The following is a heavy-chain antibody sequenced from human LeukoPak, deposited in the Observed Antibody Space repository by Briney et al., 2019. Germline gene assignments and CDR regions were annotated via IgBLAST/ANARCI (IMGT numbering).Heavy chain of an antibody. Sequence: PGRSLRLSCAASGFTFSSYGMHWVRQAPGKGLEWVAVIWYDGSNKYYADSVKGRFIISRDNSKNTLYLQMNSLRAEDTAVYYCARDRTGAGRPLDNWFDPWGQGTLVTVSS. CDR3: ARDRTGAGRPLDNWFDP. J-gene: IGHJ5*02. CDR2: IWYDGSNK. V-gene: IGHV3-33*01. D-gene: IGHD2-8*02. CDR1: GFTFSSYG.